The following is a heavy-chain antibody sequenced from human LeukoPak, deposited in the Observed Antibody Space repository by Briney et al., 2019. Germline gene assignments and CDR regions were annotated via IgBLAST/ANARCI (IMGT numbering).Heavy chain of an antibody. CDR3: AGQIWFGELHLDY. D-gene: IGHD3-10*01. V-gene: IGHV4-39*01. CDR2: IYYTGSI. J-gene: IGHJ4*02. CDR1: GGSISSSSYF. Sequence: KPSETLSLTCTVSGGSISSSSYFWGWIRQPPGKGLEWIGSIYYTGSIYYNPSLKSRVTISVDTSKNQFSLTLTSVTAADTAVYYCAGQIWFGELHLDYWGQGTLVTVSS.